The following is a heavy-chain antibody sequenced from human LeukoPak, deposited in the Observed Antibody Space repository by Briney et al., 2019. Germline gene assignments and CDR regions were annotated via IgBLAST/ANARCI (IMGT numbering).Heavy chain of an antibody. D-gene: IGHD4-23*01. CDR1: GGSISSYY. CDR3: ASLLDYGGNSGWYFDL. Sequence: PSETLSLTCTVSGGSISSYYWSWIRQPPGKGLEWIGYIYYSGSTNYNPSLKSRVTISVDTSKNQFSLKLSSVTAADTAVYYCASLLDYGGNSGWYFDLWGRGTLVTVSP. J-gene: IGHJ2*01. CDR2: IYYSGST. V-gene: IGHV4-59*08.